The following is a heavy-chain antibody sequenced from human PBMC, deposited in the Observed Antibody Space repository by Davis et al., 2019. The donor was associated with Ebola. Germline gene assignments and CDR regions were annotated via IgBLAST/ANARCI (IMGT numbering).Heavy chain of an antibody. V-gene: IGHV3-48*01. D-gene: IGHD5-24*01. Sequence: GESLKISCGASGFTFSRHSMNWVRQAPGKGLEWIAFISSGGHDTYYADSVRGRFTISRDNSKNTLHLQMSSLRAEDTASYYCAPKMAGSHPFENWGQGTLVTVSS. J-gene: IGHJ4*02. CDR2: ISSGGHDT. CDR1: GFTFSRHS. CDR3: APKMAGSHPFEN.